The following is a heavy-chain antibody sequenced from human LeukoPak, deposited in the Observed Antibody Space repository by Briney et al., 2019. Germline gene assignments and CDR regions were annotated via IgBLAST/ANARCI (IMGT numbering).Heavy chain of an antibody. CDR3: ARAEGYYDSSGNDAFDI. CDR2: LNWNGGST. D-gene: IGHD3-22*01. Sequence: PGGSLRLSCAASGFTFDVYGMSWVRQAPGKGLEWVSGLNWNGGSTGYADSVKGRFTVSRDNSKNTLYLQMNSLRAEDTAVYYCARAEGYYDSSGNDAFDIWGQGTMVTVSS. CDR1: GFTFDVYG. J-gene: IGHJ3*02. V-gene: IGHV3-20*04.